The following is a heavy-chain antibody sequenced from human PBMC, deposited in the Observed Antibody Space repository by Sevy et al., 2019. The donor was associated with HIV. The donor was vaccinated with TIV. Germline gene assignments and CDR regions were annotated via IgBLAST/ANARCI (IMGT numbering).Heavy chain of an antibody. J-gene: IGHJ6*02. CDR3: ARDGNRYYDFVIFGMDV. Sequence: GGSLRLSCAASGFTFSSCGMYWVRQAPGKGLEWVAVIWYDGSNKYYADTVKGRFTISRDNSMNTLYLQMNSLRPEDTAVYYCARDGNRYYDFVIFGMDVLGQVTTVTVSS. V-gene: IGHV3-33*01. D-gene: IGHD3-3*01. CDR2: IWYDGSNK. CDR1: GFTFSSCG.